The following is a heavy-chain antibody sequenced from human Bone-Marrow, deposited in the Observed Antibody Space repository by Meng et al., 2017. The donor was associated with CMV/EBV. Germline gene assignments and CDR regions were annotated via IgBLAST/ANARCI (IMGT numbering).Heavy chain of an antibody. CDR2: ISYDGSNK. J-gene: IGHJ4*02. V-gene: IGHV3-30-3*01. CDR1: GFTFSSYA. CDR3: AREMTYYYGSGSYPDY. D-gene: IGHD3-10*01. Sequence: GGSLRLSCAASGFTFSSYAMHWVRQAPGKGLEWVAVISYDGSNKYYADSVKGRFTISRDNSKNTLYLQMNSLRAEDTAVYYCAREMTYYYGSGSYPDYWGQGTRVTVSS.